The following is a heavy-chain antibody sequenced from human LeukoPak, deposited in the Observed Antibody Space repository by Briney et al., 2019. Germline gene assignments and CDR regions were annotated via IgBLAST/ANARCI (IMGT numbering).Heavy chain of an antibody. CDR2: IYTSGGST. Sequence: SETLSLTCTVSGGSISSDYWSWIRQPPGKGLEWIGYIYTSGGSTNYNPSLKSRVTISVDTSKNQFSLKLNSVTAADTAVYYCARHENDFWSGYYYWGQGTLVIVSS. CDR1: GGSISSDY. CDR3: ARHENDFWSGYYY. D-gene: IGHD3-3*01. J-gene: IGHJ4*02. V-gene: IGHV4-4*09.